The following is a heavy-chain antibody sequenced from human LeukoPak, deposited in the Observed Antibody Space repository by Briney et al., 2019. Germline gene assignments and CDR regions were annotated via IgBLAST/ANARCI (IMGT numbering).Heavy chain of an antibody. D-gene: IGHD3-10*01. CDR1: GFTFSXXX. CDR3: ARCHYDTESFPRMDV. V-gene: IGHV3-23*01. Sequence: GGSLRLSCAASGFTFSXXXXXXVRQPXGXXXXXXXXXXGSGGSTXYXDXVXXXXXXXRDNSKNTLYLQMNSLRGEDTAVYYCARCHYDTESFPRMDVWGQGTTVTVSS. J-gene: IGHJ6*02. CDR2: XXGSGGST.